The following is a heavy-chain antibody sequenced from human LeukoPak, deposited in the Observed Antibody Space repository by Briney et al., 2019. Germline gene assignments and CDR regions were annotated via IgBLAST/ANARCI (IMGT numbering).Heavy chain of an antibody. CDR1: GFTFSSYG. V-gene: IGHV3-30*18. CDR3: AKEFREGGTLAGYYYYYMDV. CDR2: ISYDGSNK. J-gene: IGHJ6*03. Sequence: QPGGSLRLSCAASGFTFSSYGMHWVRQAPGKGLEWVAVISYDGSNKYYADSVKGRFTISRDNSKNTLYLQMNSLRAEDTAVYYCAKEFREGGTLAGYYYYYMDVWGKGTTVTVSS. D-gene: IGHD6-19*01.